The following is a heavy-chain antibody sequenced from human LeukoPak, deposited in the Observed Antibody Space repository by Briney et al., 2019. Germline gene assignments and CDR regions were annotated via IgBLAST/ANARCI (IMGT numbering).Heavy chain of an antibody. CDR1: GFTFSSYA. D-gene: IGHD2-15*01. Sequence: GGSLRLSCAASGFTFSSYAMTWIRQAPGKGLEWVSAISDSGRSTYYADSVKGRFTISRDVSKSTLYLQMNSLRAEDTALYYCAKGQRWELPLDFWGQGTLVTVSS. CDR3: AKGQRWELPLDF. J-gene: IGHJ4*02. CDR2: ISDSGRST. V-gene: IGHV3-23*01.